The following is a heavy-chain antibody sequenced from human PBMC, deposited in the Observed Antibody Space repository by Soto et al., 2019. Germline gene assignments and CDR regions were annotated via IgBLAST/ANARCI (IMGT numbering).Heavy chain of an antibody. J-gene: IGHJ3*02. Sequence: PGGSLRLSCAASGFTFGTYWMSWVRQAPGKGLEWVANINQGGREKNYVDSVKGRFSISRDDAEKSHHLQMNSLRAEDTAVYYCAKYGSGSYGAYAFDIWGQGTMVTVS. CDR3: AKYGSGSYGAYAFDI. CDR2: INQGGREK. V-gene: IGHV3-7*01. CDR1: GFTFGTYW. D-gene: IGHD3-10*01.